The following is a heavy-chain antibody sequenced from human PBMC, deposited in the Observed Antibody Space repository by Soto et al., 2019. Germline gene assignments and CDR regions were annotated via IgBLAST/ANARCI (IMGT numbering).Heavy chain of an antibody. CDR1: GGSISSYY. J-gene: IGHJ5*02. D-gene: IGHD2-2*01. CDR3: ARADIVVGWNWFDT. V-gene: IGHV4-4*07. CDR2: IYTSGST. Sequence: PSETLSLTCTVSGGSISSYYWSWIRQPAGKGLEWIGRIYTSGSTNYNPSLKSRVTMSVDTSKNQFSLKLSSVTAADTAVYYCARADIVVGWNWFDTWGQGTLVTVSS.